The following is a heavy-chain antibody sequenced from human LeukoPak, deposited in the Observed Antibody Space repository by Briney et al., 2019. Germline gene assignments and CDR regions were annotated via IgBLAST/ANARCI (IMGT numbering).Heavy chain of an antibody. V-gene: IGHV3-11*06. CDR1: GFTLSDYY. CDR2: ISSSSSYT. Sequence: KPGGSLRLSCAASGFTLSDYYMSWIRQAPGKGLEWVSYISSSSSYTYYADSVKGRFTISRDNAKNSLSLQMNSLRAEDTAVYYCARCSGSSTYHSDDYWGQGTLVTVSS. J-gene: IGHJ4*02. CDR3: ARCSGSSTYHSDDY. D-gene: IGHD2-15*01.